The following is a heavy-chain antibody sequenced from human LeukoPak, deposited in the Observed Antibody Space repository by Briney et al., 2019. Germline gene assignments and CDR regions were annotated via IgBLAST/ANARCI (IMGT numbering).Heavy chain of an antibody. D-gene: IGHD2-21*02. Sequence: ASVKVSCKASGYTFTSYGISWVRQAPGQGLEWMGWISAYNGNTNYAQKLQGRVTMTTGTSTSTAYMELRSLRSDDTAVYYCALHVLLFGWRNWFDPWGQGTLVTVSS. V-gene: IGHV1-18*04. CDR3: ALHVLLFGWRNWFDP. J-gene: IGHJ5*02. CDR1: GYTFTSYG. CDR2: ISAYNGNT.